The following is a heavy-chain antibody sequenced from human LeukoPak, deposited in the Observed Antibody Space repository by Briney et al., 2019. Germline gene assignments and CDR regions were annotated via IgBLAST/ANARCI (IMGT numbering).Heavy chain of an antibody. CDR2: INPNSGVT. J-gene: IGHJ4*02. D-gene: IGHD6-19*01. CDR3: ARGQQWLEAFDY. Sequence: GASVKVSCKASGYTFTGYYIHWVRQAPGQGLEWMGWINPNSGVTHYPQKFQGRVTMTSDTSIRTAYMEVSSLRSDDTAVYYCARGQQWLEAFDYWGLGTLVTVSS. CDR1: GYTFTGYY. V-gene: IGHV1-2*02.